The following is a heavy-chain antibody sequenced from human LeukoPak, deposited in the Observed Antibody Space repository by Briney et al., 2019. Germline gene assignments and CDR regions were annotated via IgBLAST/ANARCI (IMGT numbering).Heavy chain of an antibody. D-gene: IGHD3-22*01. Sequence: SQTLALTCTVSGGSINSVGFYWSWIRQHPGKGLEWIGYIYYSGSTYYNPSLKSRVTISVDTSKSQFSLKLSSVTAADTAVYYCASAYYFDSSGFRPPNYYYYMDVWGKGTTVTVSS. CDR1: GGSINSVGFY. J-gene: IGHJ6*03. CDR2: IYYSGST. CDR3: ASAYYFDSSGFRPPNYYYYMDV. V-gene: IGHV4-31*03.